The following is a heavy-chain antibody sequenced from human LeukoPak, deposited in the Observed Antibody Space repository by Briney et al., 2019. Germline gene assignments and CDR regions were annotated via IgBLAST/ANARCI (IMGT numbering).Heavy chain of an antibody. Sequence: GGSLRLSCAASGLTFSSYEMTWVGQAQGKGLEWVSYISSSGSTIYYADSVKGRFTISRDNAKNSLYLQMNSLRAEDTAVYYCAELGITMIGGVWGKGTTVTISS. D-gene: IGHD3-10*02. CDR1: GLTFSSYE. CDR3: AELGITMIGGV. V-gene: IGHV3-48*03. J-gene: IGHJ6*04. CDR2: ISSSGSTI.